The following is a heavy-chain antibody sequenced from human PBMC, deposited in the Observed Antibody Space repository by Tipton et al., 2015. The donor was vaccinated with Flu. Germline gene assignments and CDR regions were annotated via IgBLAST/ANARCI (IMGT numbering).Heavy chain of an antibody. CDR3: AGDRALGNVVPPCDGFEF. CDR2: AFYGGAT. Sequence: TLSLTCTVSGGSLNTGAYYWAWNRQTPGKGLEGIGSAFYGGATYYNPSLRGRGSMSVDKSKNQFSLQLKSVTAADTAVYFCAGDRALGNVVPPCDGFEFWGLGSIVTVSS. J-gene: IGHJ3*01. CDR1: GGSLNTGAYY. D-gene: IGHD1-26*01. V-gene: IGHV4-39*07.